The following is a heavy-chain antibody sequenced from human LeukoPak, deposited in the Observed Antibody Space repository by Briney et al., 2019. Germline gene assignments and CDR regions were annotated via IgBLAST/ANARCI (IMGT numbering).Heavy chain of an antibody. CDR1: GFTFSTYA. D-gene: IGHD2-15*01. CDR2: IDYRGGGT. V-gene: IGHV3-23*01. J-gene: IGHJ4*02. Sequence: PGGSLRLSCVASGFTFSTYAMSWVRQAPGKGLEWVSAIDYRGGGTYYAESVKGRFTISRDNSKNTLYLQMNSRRAEDTAVYSCASGGAAHTAFDYWGQGTLVTVSS. CDR3: ASGGAAHTAFDY.